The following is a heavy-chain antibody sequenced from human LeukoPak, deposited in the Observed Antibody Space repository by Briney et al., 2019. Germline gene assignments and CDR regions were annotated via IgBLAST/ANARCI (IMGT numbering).Heavy chain of an antibody. CDR1: GYTLTELS. Sequence: ASVKVSCKVSGYTLTELSIHWVRQAPGKGLEWVGGFDPEDGETIYAQKFQGRVTMTEDTSTDTAYMELSSLRSEDTAVYYCATIASSGWLGDFDYWGQGTLVTVSS. V-gene: IGHV1-24*01. CDR3: ATIASSGWLGDFDY. CDR2: FDPEDGET. J-gene: IGHJ4*02. D-gene: IGHD6-19*01.